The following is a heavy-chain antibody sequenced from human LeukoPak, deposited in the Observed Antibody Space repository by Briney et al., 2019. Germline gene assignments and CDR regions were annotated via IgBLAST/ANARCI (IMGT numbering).Heavy chain of an antibody. Sequence: PGRSLRLSCAASGFMFVDYAMYWVRQAPGKGLEWVSGISWSSGSIGYADSVKGRFTISRDNAKNSLYLQMNSLRAEDTAVYYCARERGSGSYHPFDPWGQGTLVTVSS. D-gene: IGHD3-10*01. CDR1: GFMFVDYA. CDR2: ISWSSGSI. V-gene: IGHV3-9*01. J-gene: IGHJ5*02. CDR3: ARERGSGSYHPFDP.